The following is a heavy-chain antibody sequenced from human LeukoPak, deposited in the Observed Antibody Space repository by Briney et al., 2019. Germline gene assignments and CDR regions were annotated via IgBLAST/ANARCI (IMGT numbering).Heavy chain of an antibody. CDR1: GFTFSSYW. Sequence: PGGSLRLSCAASGFTFSSYWMSWVRQALGKGLEWVANIKQDGSEKYYVDSVEGRFTISRDNAKNSLYLQMNSLRAEDTAVYYCARDSLLWFGELLLAFDYWGQGTLVTVSS. J-gene: IGHJ4*02. CDR2: IKQDGSEK. D-gene: IGHD3-10*01. CDR3: ARDSLLWFGELLLAFDY. V-gene: IGHV3-7*01.